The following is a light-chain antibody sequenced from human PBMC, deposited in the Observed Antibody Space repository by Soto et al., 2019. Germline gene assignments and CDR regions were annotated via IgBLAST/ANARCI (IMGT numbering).Light chain of an antibody. V-gene: IGKV3-20*01. Sequence: EIVLTQSPGTLSLSPGERATLSCRASQSVSSSYSAWYQQKPGQAPRLLMYGASSRATGIPDRFSGSGSGTDFTLTISRLEPDDFAVYYCQPYDSSRAFGQGTKVEIK. J-gene: IGKJ1*01. CDR3: QPYDSSRA. CDR2: GAS. CDR1: QSVSSSY.